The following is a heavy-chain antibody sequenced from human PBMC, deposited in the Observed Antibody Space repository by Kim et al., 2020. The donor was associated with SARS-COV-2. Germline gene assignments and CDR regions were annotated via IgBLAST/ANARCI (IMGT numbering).Heavy chain of an antibody. V-gene: IGHV3-11*05. Sequence: GGSLRLSCAASGFTFSDYYMSWIRQAPGKGLEWVSYISSSSSYTNYADSVKGRFTISRDNAKNSLYLQMNSLRAEDTAVYYCARDLNSGWYTGYWGQGTLVTVSS. CDR2: ISSSSSYT. D-gene: IGHD6-19*01. CDR3: ARDLNSGWYTGY. CDR1: GFTFSDYY. J-gene: IGHJ4*02.